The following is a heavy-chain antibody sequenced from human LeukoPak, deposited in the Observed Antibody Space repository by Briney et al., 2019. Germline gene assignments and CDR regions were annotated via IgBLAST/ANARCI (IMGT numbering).Heavy chain of an antibody. Sequence: GGSLRLSCAASGFSFSSYSMNWVRQASGKGLEWVSYISSSSSTIYYADSVKGRFTISRDNAKNSLYLQMNSLRAEDTAVYYCARDSTYYYDSSGSIEGYFDYWGQGTLVTVSS. CDR2: ISSSSSTI. V-gene: IGHV3-48*01. CDR3: ARDSTYYYDSSGSIEGYFDY. CDR1: GFSFSSYS. D-gene: IGHD3-22*01. J-gene: IGHJ4*02.